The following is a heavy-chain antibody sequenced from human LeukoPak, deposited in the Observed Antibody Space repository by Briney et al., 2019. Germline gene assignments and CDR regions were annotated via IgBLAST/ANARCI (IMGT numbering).Heavy chain of an antibody. V-gene: IGHV3-11*04. Sequence: GGSLRLSCAASGFTFSDYYMTWIRQAPGKGLEWVSYISNSGRTIYYADSVKGRFTISRDNAKSSLFLQITSLAVEDLAVYYCARIIAVAPYYYYYMDVWGRGTTVTLSS. CDR3: ARIIAVAPYYYYYMDV. J-gene: IGHJ6*03. CDR1: GFTFSDYY. CDR2: ISNSGRTI. D-gene: IGHD6-19*01.